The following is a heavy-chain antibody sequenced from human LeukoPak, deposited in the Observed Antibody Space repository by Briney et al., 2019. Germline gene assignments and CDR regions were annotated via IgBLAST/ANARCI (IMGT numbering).Heavy chain of an antibody. J-gene: IGHJ4*02. CDR3: ARDSDIVVVPAAIFLDY. CDR1: GFTFSDYY. D-gene: IGHD2-2*01. Sequence: GGSLRLSCAASGFTFSDYYMSWIRQAPGKGLEWVSYISSSGSTIYYADFVKGRFTIARDNAKNSLYLQMNSLRAEDTAVYYCARDSDIVVVPAAIFLDYWGQGTLVTVSS. V-gene: IGHV3-11*04. CDR2: ISSSGSTI.